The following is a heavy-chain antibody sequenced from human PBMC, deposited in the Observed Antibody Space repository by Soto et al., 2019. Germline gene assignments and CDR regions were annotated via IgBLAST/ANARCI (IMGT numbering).Heavy chain of an antibody. CDR1: GFTFSSYS. CDR2: ISSSSSYI. D-gene: IGHD3-10*01. V-gene: IGHV3-21*01. Sequence: GGSLRLSCAASGFTFSSYSMNWVRQAPGKGLEWVSSISSSSSYIYYADSVKGRFTISRDNAKNSLYLQMNSLRAEDTAVYYCATGTSGVAWFDPWGQGTLVTVSS. J-gene: IGHJ5*02. CDR3: ATGTSGVAWFDP.